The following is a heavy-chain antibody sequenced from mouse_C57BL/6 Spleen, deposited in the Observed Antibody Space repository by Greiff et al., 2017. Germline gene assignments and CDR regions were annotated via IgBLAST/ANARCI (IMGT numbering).Heavy chain of an antibody. Sequence: QVQLKQSGAELVRPGTSVKVSCKASGYAFTNYLIEWVKQRPGQGLEWIGVINPGSGGTNYNEKFKGKATLTADKSSSTAYMQLSSLTSEDSAVYFCARSCYSNFYYYAMDYWGQGTSVTVSS. J-gene: IGHJ4*01. CDR2: INPGSGGT. D-gene: IGHD2-5*01. V-gene: IGHV1-54*01. CDR1: GYAFTNYL. CDR3: ARSCYSNFYYYAMDY.